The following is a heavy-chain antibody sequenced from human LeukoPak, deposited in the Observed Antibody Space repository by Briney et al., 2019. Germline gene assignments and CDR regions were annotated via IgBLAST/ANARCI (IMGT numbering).Heavy chain of an antibody. CDR3: AKVYGDYYFDY. CDR2: ISGSGGST. V-gene: IGHV3-23*01. J-gene: IGHJ4*02. CDR1: GFTFSSYA. D-gene: IGHD4-17*01. Sequence: GGSLGLSCAASGFTFSSYAMSWVRQAPGKGLEWVSAISGSGGSTYYADSVKGRFTISRDNSKNTLYLQMNSLRAEYTAVYYCAKVYGDYYFDYWGQGTLVTVSS.